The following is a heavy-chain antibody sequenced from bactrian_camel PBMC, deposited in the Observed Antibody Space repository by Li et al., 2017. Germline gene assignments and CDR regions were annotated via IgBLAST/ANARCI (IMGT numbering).Heavy chain of an antibody. D-gene: IGHD3*01. Sequence: QLVESGGGSVQAGGSLRLSCEAPGYTYDTYCMGWFRQAPGKEWEPVADISLDGTTIYADSVKGRFTISQDTGKNMVYLEMNNLKPEDSAVYYCAPGRVRRCNYWGRGTQVTVS. V-gene: IGHV3S55*01. CDR3: APGRVRRCNY. J-gene: IGHJ4*01. CDR1: GYTYDTYC. CDR2: ISLDGTT.